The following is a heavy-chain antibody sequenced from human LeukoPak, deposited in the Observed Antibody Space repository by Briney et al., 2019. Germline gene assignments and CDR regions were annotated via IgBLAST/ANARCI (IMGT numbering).Heavy chain of an antibody. Sequence: SGPKLANPTPTRTLTCTFFGFLLSTSGVGVGWIRQPPGKALEWLALIYWNDNKRYSPSLKSRLTITKDTSKNQVVLTMTNMDPVDTATYHCAQTGSPPTLFLPYPWEYWGQGTLVTVSS. D-gene: IGHD1-26*01. CDR3: AQTGSPPTLFLPYPWEY. J-gene: IGHJ4*02. CDR1: GFLLSTSGVG. V-gene: IGHV2-5*01. CDR2: IYWNDNK.